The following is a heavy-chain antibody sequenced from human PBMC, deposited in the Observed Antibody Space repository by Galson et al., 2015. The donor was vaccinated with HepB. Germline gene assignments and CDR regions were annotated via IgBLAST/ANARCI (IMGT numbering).Heavy chain of an antibody. V-gene: IGHV3-7*03. CDR1: GFTFSCCG. J-gene: IGHJ4*02. CDR2: IKGDESEK. Sequence: SLRLSCAASGFTFSCCGMHWVRQAPGKGLEWVANIKGDESEKNYVDSVKGRFTISRDNAKNSLYLQMNSLRAEDTAVYYCARWVYFNVDYWGQGTLATVSS. D-gene: IGHD2-8*01. CDR3: ARWVYFNVDY.